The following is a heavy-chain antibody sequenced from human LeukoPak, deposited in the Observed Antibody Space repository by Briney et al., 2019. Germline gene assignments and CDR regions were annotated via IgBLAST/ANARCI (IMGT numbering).Heavy chain of an antibody. Sequence: PGGSLRLSCAASGFTFSSYGMHWVRQAPGKGLEWVAFIRYDGSNKYYADSVKGRFTISRDNSKNTLYLQMNSLRAEDTAVYYCAKLPSSWYRHYYYYMDVWGKGTTVTISS. CDR1: GFTFSSYG. CDR2: IRYDGSNK. D-gene: IGHD6-13*01. J-gene: IGHJ6*03. CDR3: AKLPSSWYRHYYYYMDV. V-gene: IGHV3-30*02.